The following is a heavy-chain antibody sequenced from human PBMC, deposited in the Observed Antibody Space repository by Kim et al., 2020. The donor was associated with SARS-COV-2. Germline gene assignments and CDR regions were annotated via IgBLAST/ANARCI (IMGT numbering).Heavy chain of an antibody. CDR3: ARVDCSSTSCYPSVGRPKYYFDY. CDR2: IYYSGST. D-gene: IGHD2-2*01. CDR1: GGSISSGGYY. J-gene: IGHJ4*02. V-gene: IGHV4-31*03. Sequence: SETLSLTCTVSGGSISSGGYYWSWIRQHPGKGLEWIGYIYYSGSTYYNPSLKSRVTISVDTSKNQFSLKLSSVTAADTAVYYCARVDCSSTSCYPSVGRPKYYFDYWGQGTLVTVSS.